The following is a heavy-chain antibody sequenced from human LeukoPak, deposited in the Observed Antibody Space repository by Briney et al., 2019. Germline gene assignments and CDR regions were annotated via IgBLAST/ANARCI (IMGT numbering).Heavy chain of an antibody. J-gene: IGHJ5*02. Sequence: ASVNVSCKASGYDFTAYKIHWVRLAPGQGLESMGWVNPDTSATYLSQKFQARFNMTRDASMNTIYMELSRRKSDDTAVYYCAREYSSGWSTEDWFDPWGQGTLVTVSS. CDR3: AREYSSGWSTEDWFDP. V-gene: IGHV1-2*02. CDR1: GYDFTAYK. D-gene: IGHD6-19*01. CDR2: VNPDTSAT.